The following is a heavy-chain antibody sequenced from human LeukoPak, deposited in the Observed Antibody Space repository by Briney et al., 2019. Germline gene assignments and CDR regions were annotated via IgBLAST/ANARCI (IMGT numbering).Heavy chain of an antibody. Sequence: GGSLRLSCAASGFSFSSYWMSWVRQAPGKGLEWVASINHNGNVNYYVDSVKGRFTISRDNAKNSLYLQMSNLRAEDTAVYFCARGGGLDVWGQGATVTVSS. CDR1: GFSFSSYW. CDR3: ARGGGLDV. D-gene: IGHD3-16*01. J-gene: IGHJ6*02. CDR2: INHNGNVN. V-gene: IGHV3-7*03.